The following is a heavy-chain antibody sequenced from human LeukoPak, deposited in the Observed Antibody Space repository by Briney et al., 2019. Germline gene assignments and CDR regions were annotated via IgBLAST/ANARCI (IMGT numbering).Heavy chain of an antibody. CDR2: IYPSGST. Sequence: SETLSLTRTVSGGSIGSGTYCWSWIRQPAGKGLEWIGRIYPSGSTNYSPSLKSRVTMSVDMSKNQFSLNLSSVTAADTAVYYCARDSGVVTVDWGRGTLVTVSS. CDR1: GGSIGSGTYC. D-gene: IGHD3-3*01. J-gene: IGHJ4*02. CDR3: ARDSGVVTVD. V-gene: IGHV4-61*02.